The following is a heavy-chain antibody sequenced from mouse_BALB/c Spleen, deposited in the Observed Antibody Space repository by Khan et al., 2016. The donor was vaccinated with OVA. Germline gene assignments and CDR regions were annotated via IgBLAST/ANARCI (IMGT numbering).Heavy chain of an antibody. J-gene: IGHJ3*01. Sequence: EVQLQESGPGLVKPSQSLSLTCTVTGYSITSDYAWNWIRQFPGNKLEWMGYITYSGTTSYNPSLKSRISITRDTSKNQFFLQLNSVTTEDTATYYCARPYDGYYAWLTYWGQGTLVTVSA. CDR2: ITYSGTT. V-gene: IGHV3-2*02. CDR1: GYSITSDYA. CDR3: ARPYDGYYAWLTY. D-gene: IGHD2-3*01.